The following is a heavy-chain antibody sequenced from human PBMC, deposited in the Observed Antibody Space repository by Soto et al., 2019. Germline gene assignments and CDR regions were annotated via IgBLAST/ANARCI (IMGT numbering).Heavy chain of an antibody. Sequence: GGSLRLSCAASGFIFSSYAMSWVRQAPGKGLEWVSAISGSGTTAYYADSVKGRFTFSRDNSKSTMYLQISSLRAEDTAVYYCARATVTSPTDAFDIWGQGTMVTVSS. J-gene: IGHJ3*02. CDR2: ISGSGTTA. CDR1: GFIFSSYA. CDR3: ARATVTSPTDAFDI. D-gene: IGHD4-17*01. V-gene: IGHV3-23*01.